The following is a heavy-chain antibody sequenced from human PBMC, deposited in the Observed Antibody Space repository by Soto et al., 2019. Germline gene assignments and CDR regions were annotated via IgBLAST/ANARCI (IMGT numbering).Heavy chain of an antibody. V-gene: IGHV1-2*02. CDR3: ARQLAYCGGDCFTEPVDY. CDR2: INPNSGDT. Sequence: QAQLVQSGAEVKKPGASVKVSCEASGYTFTGYYMHWVRQAPEQGLEWMGWINPNSGDTKYAQKFRGRVTMTRDTSITTAYMELKMLTSDDTAVYYCARQLAYCGGDCFTEPVDYWGQGTLVTVSS. CDR1: GYTFTGYY. D-gene: IGHD2-21*02. J-gene: IGHJ4*02.